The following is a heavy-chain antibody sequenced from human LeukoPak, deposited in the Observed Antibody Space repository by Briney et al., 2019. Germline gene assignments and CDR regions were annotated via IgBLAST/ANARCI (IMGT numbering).Heavy chain of an antibody. J-gene: IGHJ3*02. D-gene: IGHD4-23*01. Sequence: ASVKVSCKASGYTFTSYDINWVRQATGQGLEWMGWTNPNSGNTGYAQKFQGRVTITRNTSISTAYMELSSLRSEDTAVYYCAGGARWYDAFDIWGQGTMVTVSS. CDR1: GYTFTSYD. V-gene: IGHV1-8*03. CDR3: AGGARWYDAFDI. CDR2: TNPNSGNT.